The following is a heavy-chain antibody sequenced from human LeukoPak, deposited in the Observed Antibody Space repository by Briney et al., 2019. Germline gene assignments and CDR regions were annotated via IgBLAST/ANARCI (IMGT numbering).Heavy chain of an antibody. CDR3: ARDLELWFAN. CDR1: GFTFSSYE. V-gene: IGHV3-48*03. D-gene: IGHD2/OR15-2a*01. Sequence: GGSLRLSCAASGFTFSSYEMNWVRQAPGKGLEWVSYISSSGSTIYYADSVKGRFTISRDNAKNSLYMQMNSLKAEDIAVYYCARDLELWFANWGQGTLVTVSS. CDR2: ISSSGSTI. J-gene: IGHJ5*02.